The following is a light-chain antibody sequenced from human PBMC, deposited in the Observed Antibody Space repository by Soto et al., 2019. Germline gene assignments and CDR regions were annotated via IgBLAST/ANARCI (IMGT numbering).Light chain of an antibody. V-gene: IGLV2-14*01. Sequence: QSALTQPASVSGSPGQSITISCTGTSSDVGGYNYVYWYQQHPGKAPKLMIYDDSNRPSGVPNRFSGSKSGNTASLTISGLQAEDEADYYCSSYTSSSTLAVFGGGTKLTVL. CDR3: SSYTSSSTLAV. CDR1: SSDVGGYNY. CDR2: DDS. J-gene: IGLJ2*01.